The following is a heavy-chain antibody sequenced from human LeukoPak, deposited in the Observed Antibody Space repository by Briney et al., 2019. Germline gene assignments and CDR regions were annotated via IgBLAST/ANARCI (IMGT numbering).Heavy chain of an antibody. J-gene: IGHJ4*02. Sequence: GGSLRLSCAASGFTFSTYEMNWVRQAPGKGLEWVSYIGSSGSTIYYADSVKGRFTISRDNAKNSLYLQMNSLRAEDTAVYYCARDSSYYGSGSFSDWGQGTLVTVSS. CDR3: ARDSSYYGSGSFSD. CDR2: IGSSGSTI. D-gene: IGHD3-10*01. V-gene: IGHV3-48*03. CDR1: GFTFSTYE.